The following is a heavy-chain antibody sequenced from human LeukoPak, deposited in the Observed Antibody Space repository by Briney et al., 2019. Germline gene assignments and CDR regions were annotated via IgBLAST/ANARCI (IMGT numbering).Heavy chain of an antibody. CDR1: GFTFSGYA. CDR3: AKGDGYNYDNWFDP. Sequence: GGSLRLSCAASGFTFSGYALSWVRQAPGKGLEWVSGISGSGGSAYYADSVKGRFTVSRDNSENMLYLQMNSLRAEDTAVYYCAKGDGYNYDNWFDPWGQGTLVTVSS. J-gene: IGHJ5*02. D-gene: IGHD5-24*01. CDR2: ISGSGGSA. V-gene: IGHV3-23*01.